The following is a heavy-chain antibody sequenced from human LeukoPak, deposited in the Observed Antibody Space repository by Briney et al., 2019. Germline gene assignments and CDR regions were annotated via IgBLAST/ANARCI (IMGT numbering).Heavy chain of an antibody. CDR1: GGSISSGGYY. J-gene: IGHJ5*02. V-gene: IGHV4-31*03. D-gene: IGHD2-15*01. CDR3: ARHGSGRVHLGYCSGGSCRNWFDP. CDR2: IYYSGST. Sequence: SQTLSLTCTVSGGSISSGGYYWSWIRQHPGKGLEWIGYIYYSGSTYYNPSLKSRVTISVDTSKNQFSLKLSSVTAADTAVYYCARHGSGRVHLGYCSGGSCRNWFDPWGQGTLVTVSS.